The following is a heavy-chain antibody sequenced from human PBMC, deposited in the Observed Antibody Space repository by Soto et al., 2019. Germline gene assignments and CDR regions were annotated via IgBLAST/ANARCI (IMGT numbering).Heavy chain of an antibody. V-gene: IGHV3-49*04. D-gene: IGHD2-21*01. CDR3: TRERYSSLDY. Sequence: GGSLRLSCTASGFTFGDYAMSWVRQAPGKGLEWVGFIRSKAYGGTTEYAASVKGRFTISRDDSKSIAYLQMNSLKTEDTAVYYCTRERYSSLDYWGQGTLVTVSS. CDR2: IRSKAYGGTT. J-gene: IGHJ4*02. CDR1: GFTFGDYA.